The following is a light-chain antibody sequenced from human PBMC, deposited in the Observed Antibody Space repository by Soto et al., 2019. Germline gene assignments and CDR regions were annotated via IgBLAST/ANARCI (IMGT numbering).Light chain of an antibody. CDR3: QQRSDWPPIT. CDR2: DAS. J-gene: IGKJ5*01. CDR1: QFVGRS. Sequence: EIVLTQSPATLSLSPLEIATLSFMASQFVGRSLAWYQQKPGQAPRLLIYDASDRATGIPGRFSGTGSGTDFTLTISGLEPEDFAVYYCQQRSDWPPITFGQGTRLEIK. V-gene: IGKV3-11*01.